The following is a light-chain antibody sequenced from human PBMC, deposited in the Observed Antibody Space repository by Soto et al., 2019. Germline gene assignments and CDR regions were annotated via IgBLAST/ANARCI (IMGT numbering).Light chain of an antibody. J-gene: IGKJ5*01. Sequence: DIQMTQSPSTLSAYVGDRVTVTCRASQSISSWLAWYQQKPGKAPKLLIYDASSLESGVPSRFSGSGSGTDFTLTISSLQPEEFATYDCQQSYSTPITFGQVTRLEIK. V-gene: IGKV1-5*01. CDR3: QQSYSTPIT. CDR2: DAS. CDR1: QSISSW.